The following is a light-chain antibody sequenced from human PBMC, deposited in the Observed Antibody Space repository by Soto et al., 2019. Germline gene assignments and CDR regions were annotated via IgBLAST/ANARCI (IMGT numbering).Light chain of an antibody. V-gene: IGLV2-14*01. J-gene: IGLJ1*01. CDR1: SSDVGGYNC. Sequence: QSALTQPASVSGSPGQSITISCTGTSSDVGGYNCVSWYQQHPGKAPKLIIYEVSNRPSGVSNRFSGSKSDNTASLTISGLQAEDEADYYCSSYTSSNTYVFGTGTKVTVL. CDR2: EVS. CDR3: SSYTSSNTYV.